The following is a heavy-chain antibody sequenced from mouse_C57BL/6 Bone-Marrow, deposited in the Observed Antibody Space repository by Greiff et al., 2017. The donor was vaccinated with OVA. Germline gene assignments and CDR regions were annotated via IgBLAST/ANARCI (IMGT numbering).Heavy chain of an antibody. CDR2: IDPGNGGT. CDR1: GYTFTNYE. Sequence: VQLQQSGAELVRPGASVTLSCKASGYTFTNYEMHWVKQTPVHGLAWLGAIDPGNGGTAYNQKFKGKAILTADKSSSTAYMELRRLTSEDSAVYYWTIGAYYYGSSCWYCGVWGTGTTVTVSS. V-gene: IGHV1-15*01. J-gene: IGHJ1*03. D-gene: IGHD1-1*01. CDR3: TIGAYYYGSSCWYCGV.